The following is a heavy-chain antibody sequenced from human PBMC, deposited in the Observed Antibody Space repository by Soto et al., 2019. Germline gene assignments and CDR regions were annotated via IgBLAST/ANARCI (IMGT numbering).Heavy chain of an antibody. J-gene: IGHJ5*02. D-gene: IGHD2-15*01. V-gene: IGHV1-69*06. CDR3: ARGLECRGYCLDKPTWFAP. CDR1: GGTFSTYT. CDR2: IIPIFGTP. Sequence: VASVKVSCKASGGTFSTYTFSWVRQAPGQGLEWMGRIIPIFGTPYYAQKFQGRVTITADKSTSTAYMELSSLRSDDTAVYFCARGLECRGYCLDKPTWFAPWGQGTLVTVSS.